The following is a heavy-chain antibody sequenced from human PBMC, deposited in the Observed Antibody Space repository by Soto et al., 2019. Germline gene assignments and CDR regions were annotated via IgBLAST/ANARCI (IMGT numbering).Heavy chain of an antibody. D-gene: IGHD6-6*01. CDR1: GGSISSGGYS. CDR2: IYYDGNT. J-gene: IGHJ4*02. V-gene: IGHV4-30-2*03. Sequence: SETLSLTCAVSGGSISSGGYSWSWIRQPPGKGLEWIGYIYYDGNTYYNPSLKSRVAISLDTSKNQFSLRLNSVTAADTAVYYCARSSIEPRVFMYPFDSWGQGTLVTVSS. CDR3: ARSSIEPRVFMYPFDS.